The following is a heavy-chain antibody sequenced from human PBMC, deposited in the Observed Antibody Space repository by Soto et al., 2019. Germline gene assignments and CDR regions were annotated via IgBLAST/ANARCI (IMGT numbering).Heavy chain of an antibody. D-gene: IGHD2-2*01. CDR3: ARENLGRASGVRREVPAADWFDP. CDR1: GGSISSGGYY. CDR2: IYYSGST. V-gene: IGHV4-31*03. J-gene: IGHJ5*02. Sequence: SETLSLTCTVSGGSISSGGYYWSWIRQHPGKGLEWIGYIYYSGSTYYNPSLKSRVTISVDTSKNQFSLKLSSVTAADTAVYYCARENLGRASGVRREVPAADWFDPWGQGTLVTVSS.